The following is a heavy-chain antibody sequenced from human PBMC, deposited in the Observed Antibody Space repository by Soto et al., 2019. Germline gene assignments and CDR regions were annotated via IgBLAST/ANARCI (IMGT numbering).Heavy chain of an antibody. CDR3: ARDDRASGWYVAMDV. Sequence: QVQLVASGGGVVQPGRSLRLSCAASGFTFNNYGMHWVRQAPGKGLEWVAVIWYDGRNKYYADSVKGRFTISRDTSTNTLYLQMNSLGAEDTAVYYCARDDRASGWYVAMDVWGQGTTVTVSS. CDR1: GFTFNNYG. V-gene: IGHV3-33*01. D-gene: IGHD6-19*01. J-gene: IGHJ6*02. CDR2: IWYDGRNK.